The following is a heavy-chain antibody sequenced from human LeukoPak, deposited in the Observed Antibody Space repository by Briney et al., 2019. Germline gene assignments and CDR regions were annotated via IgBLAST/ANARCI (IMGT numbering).Heavy chain of an antibody. CDR3: VRDLGVDTTMIFFDY. Sequence: ASVKVSCKASGYTFTSFGTSRVRQAPGQGLEWMGWISAYNGNTNYAQKLQGRVTMTTDTSTSTAYMELRSLRSDDTAVFYCVRDLGVDTTMIFFDYWGQGTLVTVSS. CDR1: GYTFTSFG. J-gene: IGHJ4*02. D-gene: IGHD5-18*01. CDR2: ISAYNGNT. V-gene: IGHV1-18*01.